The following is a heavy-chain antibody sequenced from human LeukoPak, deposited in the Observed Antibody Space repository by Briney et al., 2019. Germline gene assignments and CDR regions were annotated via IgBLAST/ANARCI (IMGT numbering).Heavy chain of an antibody. CDR2: MKQDGSEK. J-gene: IGHJ4*02. CDR1: GFTFTKYY. Sequence: GGPLRLSCAAWGFTFTKYYVTWLRQSPGKGREGVANMKQDGSEKFYVDSVKGRFTVSRDNAKNSLDMQITSLRAEDTAVYYCVRGLDCRRTSCYLDYWGQGTLVTVSS. D-gene: IGHD2-2*01. V-gene: IGHV3-7*01. CDR3: VRGLDCRRTSCYLDY.